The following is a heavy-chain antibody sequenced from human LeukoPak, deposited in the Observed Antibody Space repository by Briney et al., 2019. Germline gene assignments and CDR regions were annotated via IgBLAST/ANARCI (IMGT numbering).Heavy chain of an antibody. CDR1: GFTVSSNY. V-gene: IGHV3-66*01. Sequence: PGGSLRLSCAASGFTVSSNYMGWVRQAPGKGLEWVSVIYSGGSTYYADSVKGRFTISRDNSKNTLYLQMNSLRAEDTAVYYCARAMVRGVIRLRYYYGMDVWGQGTTVTVSS. CDR3: ARAMVRGVIRLRYYYGMDV. J-gene: IGHJ6*02. CDR2: IYSGGST. D-gene: IGHD3-10*01.